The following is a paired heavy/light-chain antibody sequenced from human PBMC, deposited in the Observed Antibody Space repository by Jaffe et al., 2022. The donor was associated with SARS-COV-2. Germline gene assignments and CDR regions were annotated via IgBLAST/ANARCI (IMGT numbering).Heavy chain of an antibody. CDR1: GFTFSSYE. J-gene: IGHJ6*02. D-gene: IGHD3-3*01. V-gene: IGHV3-48*03. Sequence: EVQLVESGGGLVQPGGSLRLSCAASGFTFSSYEMNWVRQAPGKGLEWVSYISSSGSTIYYADSVKGRFTISRDNAKNSLYLQMNSLRAEDTAVYYCAREYYDFWSGYYDYYGMDVWGQGTTVTVSS. CDR2: ISSSGSTI. CDR3: AREYYDFWSGYYDYYGMDV.
Light chain of an antibody. J-gene: IGLJ2*01. Sequence: SSELTQDPAVSVALGQTVRITCQGDSLRSYYASWYQQKPGQAPVLVIYGKNNRPSGIPDRFSGSSSGNTASLTITGAQAEDEADYYCNSRDSSGNHLGVFGGGTKLTVL. CDR3: NSRDSSGNHLGV. CDR2: GKN. CDR1: SLRSYY. V-gene: IGLV3-19*01.